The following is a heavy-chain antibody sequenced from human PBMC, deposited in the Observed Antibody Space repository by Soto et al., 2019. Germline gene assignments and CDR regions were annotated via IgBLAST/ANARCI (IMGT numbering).Heavy chain of an antibody. V-gene: IGHV3-23*01. CDR2: ISGSGGST. CDR1: GFTFGGYA. Sequence: GGSLSVWWAASGFTFGGYAMSWVRPAPGKGLEWVSAISGSGGSTYYADSVKGRFTISRDNSKNTLYLQMNSLRAEDTAVYYCAKDAVNIVATMIVAYYYYYMDVWGKGTTVTVSS. CDR3: AKDAVNIVATMIVAYYYYYMDV. J-gene: IGHJ6*03. D-gene: IGHD5-12*01.